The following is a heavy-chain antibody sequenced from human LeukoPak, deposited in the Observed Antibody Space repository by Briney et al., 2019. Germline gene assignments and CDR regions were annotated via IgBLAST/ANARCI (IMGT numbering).Heavy chain of an antibody. CDR3: ARGLYGDYTDY. J-gene: IGHJ4*02. CDR1: GFTFSSYA. CDR2: IWYDGSNK. V-gene: IGHV3-33*08. Sequence: GGSLRLSCAASGFTFSSYAMSWVRQAPGKGLEWVAVIWYDGSNKYYADSVKGRFTISRDNSKNTLYLQMNSLRAEDTAVYYCARGLYGDYTDYWGQGTLVTVSS. D-gene: IGHD2-2*02.